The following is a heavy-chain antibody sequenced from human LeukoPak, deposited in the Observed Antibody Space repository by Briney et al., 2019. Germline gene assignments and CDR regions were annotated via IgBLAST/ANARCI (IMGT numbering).Heavy chain of an antibody. CDR1: GYSISRGYY. CDR3: ARAGSGSEYSYYYYYYMDV. V-gene: IGHV4-38-2*02. Sequence: SETLSLTCTVSGYSISRGYYWGWIRQPPGKGLGRIGSIYHSENTYYKLPLESRVTISVNTSENQISPNVNSETAADTAVYYCARAGSGSEYSYYYYYYMDVWGKGTTVTVYS. D-gene: IGHD3-10*01. CDR2: IYHSENT. J-gene: IGHJ6*03.